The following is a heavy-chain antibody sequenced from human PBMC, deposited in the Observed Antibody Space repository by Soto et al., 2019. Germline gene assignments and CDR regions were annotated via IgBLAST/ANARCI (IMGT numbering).Heavy chain of an antibody. J-gene: IGHJ4*02. Sequence: PSETLSLTCTVSGGSISSYYWSWIRQPPGKGLEWIGYIYYSGSTNYNPSLKSRVTISVDTSKNQFSLKLSSVTAADTAVYYCARQLYSRMIDYWGQGTLVTVSS. CDR2: IYYSGST. CDR3: ARQLYSRMIDY. V-gene: IGHV4-59*01. D-gene: IGHD6-13*01. CDR1: GGSISSYY.